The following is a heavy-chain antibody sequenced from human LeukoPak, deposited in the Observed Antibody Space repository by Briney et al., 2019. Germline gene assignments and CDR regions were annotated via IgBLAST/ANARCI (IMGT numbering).Heavy chain of an antibody. D-gene: IGHD1-26*01. Sequence: GGSLRLSCAASGFTFSSYWMSWVRQAPGKGLEWVANIKKDGSEKYYVDSVKGRFTISRDNAKNSLYLQMNSLRAEDTAVYYCARGRLWVMGATTYYDYWGQGTLVTVSS. CDR3: ARGRLWVMGATTYYDY. V-gene: IGHV3-7*05. J-gene: IGHJ4*02. CDR1: GFTFSSYW. CDR2: IKKDGSEK.